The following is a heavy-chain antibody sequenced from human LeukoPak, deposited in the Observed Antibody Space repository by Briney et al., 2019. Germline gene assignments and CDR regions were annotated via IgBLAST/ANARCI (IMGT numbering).Heavy chain of an antibody. J-gene: IGHJ6*02. V-gene: IGHV3-30-3*01. D-gene: IGHD6-13*01. CDR2: ISYDGSNK. CDR3: ARDQGSSSWYQHYYYGMDV. CDR1: GFTFSSYA. Sequence: GGSLRLSCAASGFTFSSYAMHWVRQAPGKGLEWVAVISYDGSNKYYADSVKGRFTISRDNSKNTLYLQMNSLRAEDTAVYYCARDQGSSSWYQHYYYGMDVWGQGTTVTVSS.